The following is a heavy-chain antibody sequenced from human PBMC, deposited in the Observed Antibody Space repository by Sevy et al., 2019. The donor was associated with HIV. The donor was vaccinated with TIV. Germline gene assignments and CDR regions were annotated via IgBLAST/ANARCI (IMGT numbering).Heavy chain of an antibody. J-gene: IGHJ4*02. D-gene: IGHD6-6*01. CDR2: IKEDGSGV. CDR3: VLLYSSSSGRGLDN. CDR1: GFTFGSYW. Sequence: GGSLRLSCAASGFTFGSYWMTWVRQAPGKGLERVANIKEDGSGVFYVDSVRGRFTVSRDNATRTLYLQMNNLRGEDTALSYCVLLYSSSSGRGLDNWGQGALVTVSS. V-gene: IGHV3-7*01.